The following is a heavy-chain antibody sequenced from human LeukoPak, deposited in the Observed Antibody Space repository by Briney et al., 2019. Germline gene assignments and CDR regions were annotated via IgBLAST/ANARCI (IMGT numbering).Heavy chain of an antibody. CDR2: INHSGST. V-gene: IGHV4-34*01. J-gene: IGHJ6*02. D-gene: IGHD3-10*01. CDR3: ARKVWFGELDQSYYYGMDV. CDR1: GGSFSGYY. Sequence: SETLSLTCAVYGGSFSGYYWSWIRQPPGKGLEWIGEINHSGSTKYNPSLKSRVTISVDTSKNQFSLKLSSVTAADTAVYYCARKVWFGELDQSYYYGMDVWGQGTTVTVSS.